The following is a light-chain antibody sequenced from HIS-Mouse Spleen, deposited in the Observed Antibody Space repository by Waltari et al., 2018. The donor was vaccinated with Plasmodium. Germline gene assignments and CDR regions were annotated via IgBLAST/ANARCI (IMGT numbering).Light chain of an antibody. CDR1: SSDVGSYNL. J-gene: IGLJ3*02. CDR2: EGS. Sequence: QSALTQPASVSGSPGQSITISCTGTSSDVGSYNLFPWYQPHPGKAPKLMIYEGSKRPSGVSNRFSGSKSGNTASLTISGLQAEDEADYYCCSYAGSSTLVFGGGTKLTVL. V-gene: IGLV2-23*01. CDR3: CSYAGSSTLV.